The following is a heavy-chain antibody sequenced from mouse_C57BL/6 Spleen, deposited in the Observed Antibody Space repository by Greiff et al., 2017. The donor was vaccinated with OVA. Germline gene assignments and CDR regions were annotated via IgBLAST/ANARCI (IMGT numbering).Heavy chain of an antibody. CDR2: IDPETGCP. CDR3: TINWDGYFGD. V-gene: IGHV1-15*01. D-gene: IGHD4-1*01. J-gene: IGHJ2*01. CDR1: GYTFTDYE. Sequence: VQLQQSGAELVRPGASVTLSCKASGYTFTDYEMNWVKQTPVHGLEWIGAIDPETGCPAYNQKFKGKAILTADKSSSTAYIELRSLTSEDSAVYYCTINWDGYFGDWGQGTTLTVSS.